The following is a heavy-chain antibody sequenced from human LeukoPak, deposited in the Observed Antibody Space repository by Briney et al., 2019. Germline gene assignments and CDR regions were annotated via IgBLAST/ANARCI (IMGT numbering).Heavy chain of an antibody. V-gene: IGHV1-69*05. D-gene: IGHD2-2*01. J-gene: IGHJ3*02. Sequence: ASVKVSCKASGGTFSSYAISWVRQAPGQGLEWMGGIIPIFGTANYAQKFQGRVTITTDESTSTAYMELSSLRSEDTAVYYCAVYCSSTSCYDNIWGQGTMVTVSS. CDR2: IIPIFGTA. CDR3: AVYCSSTSCYDNI. CDR1: GGTFSSYA.